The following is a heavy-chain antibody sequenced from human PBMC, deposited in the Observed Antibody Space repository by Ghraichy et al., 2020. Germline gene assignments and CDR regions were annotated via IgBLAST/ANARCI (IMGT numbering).Heavy chain of an antibody. CDR3: ASLWIQLWDAFDI. CDR1: GFTFSSYS. V-gene: IGHV3-21*01. CDR2: ISSSSSYI. Sequence: GGSLRLSCAASGFTFSSYSMNWVRQAPGKGLEWVSSISSSSSYIYYADSVKGRFTISRDNAKNSLYLQMNSLRAEDTAVYYCASLWIQLWDAFDIWGQGTMVTVSS. J-gene: IGHJ3*02. D-gene: IGHD5-18*01.